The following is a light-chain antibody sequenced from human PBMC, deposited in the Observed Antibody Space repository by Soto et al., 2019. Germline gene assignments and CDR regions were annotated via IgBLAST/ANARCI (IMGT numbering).Light chain of an antibody. CDR2: GAS. J-gene: IGKJ4*01. V-gene: IGKV3-15*01. Sequence: EIVMTQSPATLSVSPGERATLSCRASQSVTSNLAWYQQKPGQPPRRPIYGASTRATGIPARFSGSGSGTEFTLTISSLQSEDFAVYYCQQYNNWPLTFGGGTKVEIK. CDR1: QSVTSN. CDR3: QQYNNWPLT.